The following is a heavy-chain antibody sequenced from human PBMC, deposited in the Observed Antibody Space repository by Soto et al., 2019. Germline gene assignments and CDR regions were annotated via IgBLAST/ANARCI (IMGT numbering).Heavy chain of an antibody. Sequence: SETLSLTCAVYGGSFSGYYWSWIRQPPGKGLEWIGEINHSGSTNYNPSLKSRVTISVDTSKNQFSLKLSSVTAADTAVYYCARGRSLWFGEPPYYFDYWGQGTLVTVSS. V-gene: IGHV4-34*01. CDR1: GGSFSGYY. CDR3: ARGRSLWFGEPPYYFDY. CDR2: INHSGST. J-gene: IGHJ4*02. D-gene: IGHD3-10*01.